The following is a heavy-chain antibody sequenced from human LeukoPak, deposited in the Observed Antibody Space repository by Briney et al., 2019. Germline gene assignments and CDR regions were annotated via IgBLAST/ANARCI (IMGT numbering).Heavy chain of an antibody. CDR3: ARLRPNGVTQAGPSY. CDR2: IHHDGTT. V-gene: IGHV4-34*01. CDR1: GGSFNGYY. D-gene: IGHD2-8*01. Sequence: SETLSLTCVAHGGSFNGYYWSWIRQPPGKGLEWIGEIHHDGTTKYNPSLKSRVCIVVDTSTHQFSLNLTSVTAADTAVYFCARLRPNGVTQAGPSYWGQGTLVTVSS. J-gene: IGHJ4*02.